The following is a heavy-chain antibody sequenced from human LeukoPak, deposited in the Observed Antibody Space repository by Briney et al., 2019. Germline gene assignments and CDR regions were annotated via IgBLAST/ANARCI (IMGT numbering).Heavy chain of an antibody. CDR1: GYTFTGYY. CDR2: INPNSGGT. D-gene: IGHD5-12*01. Sequence: GASVKVSCKASGYTFTGYYIHWVRQAPGQGLEWMGWINPNSGGTNYAQKFQGRVTMTTDTSTSTAYMELRSLRSDDTAVYYCAIGGDSGYDCVYWGQGTLVTVSS. J-gene: IGHJ4*02. CDR3: AIGGDSGYDCVY. V-gene: IGHV1-2*02.